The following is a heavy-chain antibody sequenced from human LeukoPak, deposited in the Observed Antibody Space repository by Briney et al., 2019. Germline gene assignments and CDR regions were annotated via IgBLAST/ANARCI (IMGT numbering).Heavy chain of an antibody. CDR1: GYTFTSYD. D-gene: IGHD3-10*01. CDR3: ARGRWLWFGESLPSDY. CDR2: MNPNSGNT. J-gene: IGHJ4*02. Sequence: ASVKVSCKASGYTFTSYDINWVRQATGQGLEWMGWMNPNSGNTGYAQKFQGRVTMTRNTSISTAYMELSSLRSEDTAVYYCARGRWLWFGESLPSDYWGQGTLVTVSS. V-gene: IGHV1-8*01.